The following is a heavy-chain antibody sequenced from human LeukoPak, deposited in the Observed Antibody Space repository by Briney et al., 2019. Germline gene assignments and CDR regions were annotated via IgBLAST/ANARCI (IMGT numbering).Heavy chain of an antibody. V-gene: IGHV1-46*01. CDR2: INPSGGST. D-gene: IGHD3-3*01. CDR1: GYTFTSYY. Sequence: ASVKVSCKASGYTFTSYYMHWVRQAPGQGLEWMGIINPSGGSTSYAQKFQGRVTMTRDTSTSTVYMELSSLRSEDTAVYYCARDPRSPFQYYDLWSGYSGMYYFDYWGQGTLVTVSS. CDR3: ARDPRSPFQYYDLWSGYSGMYYFDY. J-gene: IGHJ4*02.